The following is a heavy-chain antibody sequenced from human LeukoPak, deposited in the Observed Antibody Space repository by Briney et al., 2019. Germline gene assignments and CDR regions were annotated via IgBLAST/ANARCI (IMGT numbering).Heavy chain of an antibody. V-gene: IGHV2-5*02. CDR2: IYCDDDK. CDR3: AHRWVGSSWYCVYFAY. CDR1: GFSLRTSGVR. D-gene: IGHD6-13*01. J-gene: IGHJ4*02. Sequence: SGPTLAKPTQTRTLPCTFSGFSLRTSGVRVGWIRQPPGKALEWLALIYCDDDKRYNPSLKSRLTNTKDTSKNQVVLSMNDMHPVDTATYYCAHRWVGSSWYCVYFAYWGPGTLLTDSS.